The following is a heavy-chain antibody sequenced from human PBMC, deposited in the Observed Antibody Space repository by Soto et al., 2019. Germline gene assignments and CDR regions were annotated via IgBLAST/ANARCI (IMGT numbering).Heavy chain of an antibody. CDR3: ARGERSYGDYYLYYYYYGMDV. J-gene: IGHJ6*02. CDR2: INPSGGST. CDR1: GYTFTSYY. D-gene: IGHD4-17*01. Sequence: ASVKVSCKASGYTFTSYYMHWVRQAPGQGLEWMGIINPSGGSTSYAQKFQGRVTMTRDTSTSTVYMELSSLRSEDTAVYYCARGERSYGDYYLYYYYYGMDVWGQGTTVTVSS. V-gene: IGHV1-46*01.